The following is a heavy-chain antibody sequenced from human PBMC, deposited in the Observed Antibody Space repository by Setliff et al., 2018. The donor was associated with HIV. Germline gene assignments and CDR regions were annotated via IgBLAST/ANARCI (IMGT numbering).Heavy chain of an antibody. D-gene: IGHD5-18*01. CDR2: MHTSGNT. V-gene: IGHV4-4*07. CDR3: ARDQKGYSYGYFDS. CDR1: GYSISRGYY. Sequence: SETLSLTCAVAGYSISRGYYWSWIRQPAGKGLEWIGRMHTSGNTNYNPTLKSRVTMSVDTSKNKFSLRLSSVTAADTAVYYCARDQKGYSYGYFDSWGQGTLVTVSS. J-gene: IGHJ4*02.